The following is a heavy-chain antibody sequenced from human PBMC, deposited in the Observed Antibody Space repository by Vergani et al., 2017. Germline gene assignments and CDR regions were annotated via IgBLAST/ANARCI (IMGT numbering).Heavy chain of an antibody. J-gene: IGHJ3*02. Sequence: EVQLVESGGGLVKPGGSLRLSCAASGFTFSSCSMNWVRQAPGKGLEWVSSISSSSSYIYYADSVKGRFTISRDNAKNSLYLQMNSLRAEDTAVYYCAGSSYFDWPDAFDIWGQGTMVTVSS. V-gene: IGHV3-21*01. CDR3: AGSSYFDWPDAFDI. CDR1: GFTFSSCS. CDR2: ISSSSSYI. D-gene: IGHD3-9*01.